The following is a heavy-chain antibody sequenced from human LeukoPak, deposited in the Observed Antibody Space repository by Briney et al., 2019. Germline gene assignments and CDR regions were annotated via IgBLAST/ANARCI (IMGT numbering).Heavy chain of an antibody. Sequence: GGSLRLSCAASGFTFSNYGMHWVRQAPGKGLEWVAVIWFDGSHKYYADSVKGRFTISRDNSKNTLYLQMNSLRAEDTAVYYCARESGYSGHDYFNYWGQGALVTVSS. CDR1: GFTFSNYG. CDR3: ARESGYSGHDYFNY. V-gene: IGHV3-33*01. D-gene: IGHD5-12*01. CDR2: IWFDGSHK. J-gene: IGHJ4*02.